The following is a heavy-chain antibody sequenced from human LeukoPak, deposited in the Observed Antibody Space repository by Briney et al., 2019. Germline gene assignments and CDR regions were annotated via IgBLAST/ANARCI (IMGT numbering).Heavy chain of an antibody. D-gene: IGHD3-10*01. Sequence: SVKVSCKASGGTSSSYAISWVRQAPGQGLEWMGRIIPIFGIANYAQKFQGRVTITANKSTSTAYMGLSSLRSEDTAVYYCANRGLGGMVRDLYYYYGMDVWGQGTTVTVSS. CDR3: ANRGLGGMVRDLYYYYGMDV. J-gene: IGHJ6*02. CDR1: GGTSSSYA. CDR2: IIPIFGIA. V-gene: IGHV1-69*04.